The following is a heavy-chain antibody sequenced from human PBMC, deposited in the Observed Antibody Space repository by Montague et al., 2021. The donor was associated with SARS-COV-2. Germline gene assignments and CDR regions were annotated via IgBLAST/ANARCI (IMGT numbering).Heavy chain of an antibody. D-gene: IGHD5-12*01. J-gene: IGHJ6*02. CDR1: GDSVSSNSAD. CDR3: ARRRVYSDYDPGLDV. Sequence: CAISGDSVSSNSADWNWIRQTPSRGLEWLGKTYYRSKWYNDYAVSVKSRITINPDTSKNQFSLQLNSVTPEDTAVYYCARRRVYSDYDPGLDVWGQGTTVTVSS. CDR2: TYYRSKWYN. V-gene: IGHV6-1*01.